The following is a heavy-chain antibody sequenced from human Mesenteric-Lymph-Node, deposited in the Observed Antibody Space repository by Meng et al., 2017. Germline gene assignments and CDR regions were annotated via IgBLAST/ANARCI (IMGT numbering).Heavy chain of an antibody. J-gene: IGHJ5*02. D-gene: IGHD6-13*01. Sequence: QVQAVPSGAEVKKPGASVEVSCKASGYTFTSYGISWVRQAPGQGLEWMGWISAYNGNTNYAQKLQGRVTMTTDTSTSTAYMELRSLRSDDTAVYYCAGYSSSWYRNWFDPWGQGTLVTVSS. CDR2: ISAYNGNT. CDR1: GYTFTSYG. CDR3: AGYSSSWYRNWFDP. V-gene: IGHV1-18*01.